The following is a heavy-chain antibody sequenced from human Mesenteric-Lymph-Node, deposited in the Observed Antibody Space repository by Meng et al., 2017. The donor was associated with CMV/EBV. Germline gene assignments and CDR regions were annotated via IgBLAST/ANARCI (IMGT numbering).Heavy chain of an antibody. J-gene: IGHJ5*02. CDR1: GGTFISYA. V-gene: IGHV1-69*06. Sequence: SVKVSCKASGGTFISYAISWVRQAPGQGLEWMGGIIPIFGTANHAQRFQGRVTITADKSTSTVYMALNSLRSEDTAIYYCARDDPGTMDGGWFDPWGQGTLVTVSS. CDR2: IIPIFGTA. D-gene: IGHD1-7*01. CDR3: ARDDPGTMDGGWFDP.